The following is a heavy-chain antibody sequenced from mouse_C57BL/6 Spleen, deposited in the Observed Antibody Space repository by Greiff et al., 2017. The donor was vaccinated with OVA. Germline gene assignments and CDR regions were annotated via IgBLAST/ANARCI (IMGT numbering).Heavy chain of an antibody. CDR3: ARGRTAQAPYAMDY. J-gene: IGHJ4*01. CDR2: INPNYGTT. Sequence: VHVKQSGPELVKPGASVKISCKASGYSFTDYNMNWVKQSNGKSLEWIGVINPNYGTTSYNQMFKGKATLTVAQSSSTAYMQLNSLTSEDSAVYYCARGRTAQAPYAMDYWGQGTSVTVSS. CDR1: GYSFTDYN. D-gene: IGHD3-2*02. V-gene: IGHV1-39*01.